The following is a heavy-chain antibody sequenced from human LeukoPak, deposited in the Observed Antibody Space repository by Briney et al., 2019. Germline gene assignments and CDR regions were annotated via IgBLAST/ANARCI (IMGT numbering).Heavy chain of an antibody. CDR1: GYSFTNYW. V-gene: IGHV5-51*01. D-gene: IGHD3-22*01. J-gene: IGHJ4*02. CDR3: ARHLSPASYYDSSLFDY. CDR2: IYPGDSDT. Sequence: GESLKISCKGSGYSFTNYWIGLVRQMPGKGLELMWIIYPGDSDTSYSPSFQGQVTISADKSTSTAYLQWSSLKASDTAMYYCARHLSPASYYDSSLFDYWGQGTLVTVSS.